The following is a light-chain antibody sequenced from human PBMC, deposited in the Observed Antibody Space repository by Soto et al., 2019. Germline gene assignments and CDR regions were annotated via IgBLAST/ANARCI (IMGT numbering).Light chain of an antibody. CDR3: QQYGNAPIT. V-gene: IGKV3-20*01. CDR2: DTS. Sequence: EIVVTQFPATLSLSPGERANLSCRATQSSSNKVAWHQQKPGQPPRLLIYDTSTRATGIPDRFSGSGSGTDFTLSISRLEVEDFAVYHCQQYGNAPITFGQGTRLEIK. CDR1: QSSSNK. J-gene: IGKJ5*01.